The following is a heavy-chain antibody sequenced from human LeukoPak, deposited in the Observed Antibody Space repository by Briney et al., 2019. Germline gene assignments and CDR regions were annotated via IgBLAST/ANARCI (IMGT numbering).Heavy chain of an antibody. CDR2: INPNSGGT. J-gene: IGHJ3*02. CDR3: ARERSSDSLNDAFDI. V-gene: IGHV1-2*02. CDR1: GYTFTGYY. Sequence: GASVKVSCKASGYTFTGYYMHWVRQAPGQGLEWMGWINPNSGGTNYAQKFQGRVTMTRDTSISTAYMELSRLRSDDTAVYYCARERSSDSLNDAFDIWGQGTMATVSS. D-gene: IGHD3-10*01.